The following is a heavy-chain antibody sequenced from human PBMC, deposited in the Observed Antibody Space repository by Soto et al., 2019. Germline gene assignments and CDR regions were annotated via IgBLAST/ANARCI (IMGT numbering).Heavy chain of an antibody. J-gene: IGHJ4*01. CDR3: ARASSGATYAHFDY. V-gene: IGHV1-46*01. CDR2: INPSGGST. CDR1: GYGFTSYY. Sequence: SLKGSCKAAGYGFTSYYMHWVRKNIGQGLEWMGIINPSGGSTSYAQKFQGRVTMTRDTSTSTVYMALSSLRSEDTAVYYCARASSGATYAHFDYWGHGTLVPVSS. D-gene: IGHD6-25*01.